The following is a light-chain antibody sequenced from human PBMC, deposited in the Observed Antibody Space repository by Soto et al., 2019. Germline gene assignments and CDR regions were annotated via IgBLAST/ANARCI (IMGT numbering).Light chain of an antibody. V-gene: IGKV3-11*01. CDR1: QSVGSY. Sequence: EIVLTQSPATLSLSPGERATLSCRASQSVGSYLAWYQHKPGQAPRLLIYDAFNRATGIPARFSGSGSGTDFTLTISSLEPEDFAVYYCQQRSNWLFTFGPGTRVDIK. CDR3: QQRSNWLFT. CDR2: DAF. J-gene: IGKJ3*01.